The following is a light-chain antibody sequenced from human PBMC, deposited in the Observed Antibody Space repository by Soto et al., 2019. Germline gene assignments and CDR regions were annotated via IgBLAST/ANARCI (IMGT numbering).Light chain of an antibody. V-gene: IGKV1-5*01. CDR3: QQCSSYPT. CDR2: DAS. Sequence: DIQMTQSPSTLPASVGDRVTITCRASQNINNWLAWYQQKPGKPPILLIYDASTLESGVPSRFSGSGSGTEFTLTISRLQPDDFATYYCQQCSSYPTFGQGTRLEIK. CDR1: QNINNW. J-gene: IGKJ5*01.